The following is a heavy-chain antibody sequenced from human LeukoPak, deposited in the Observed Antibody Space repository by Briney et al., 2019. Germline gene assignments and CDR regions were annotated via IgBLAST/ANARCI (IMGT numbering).Heavy chain of an antibody. CDR3: AKGGRDGYNHHPLDY. D-gene: IGHD5-24*01. Sequence: PGGSLRLSCAASGFTFSSYAMSWVRQAPGKGLEWVSAISGSGGSTYYADSVKGRITISRDNSKNTLYLQMNSLRAEDTAVYYCAKGGRDGYNHHPLDYWGQGTLVTVSS. J-gene: IGHJ4*02. CDR1: GFTFSSYA. CDR2: ISGSGGST. V-gene: IGHV3-23*01.